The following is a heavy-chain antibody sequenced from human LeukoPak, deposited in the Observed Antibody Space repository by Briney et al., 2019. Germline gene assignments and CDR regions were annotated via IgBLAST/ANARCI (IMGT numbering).Heavy chain of an antibody. D-gene: IGHD2-15*01. CDR2: IYYSGST. Sequence: SETLSLTCTVSGGSISSGGYYWSWIRQHPGKGLEWIGYIYYSGSTYYNPSLKSRVTISVDTSKNQFSLKLSSVTAADTAVYYRAREPGYCSGGSCYSGYGMDVWGQGTTVTVSS. J-gene: IGHJ6*02. V-gene: IGHV4-31*03. CDR3: AREPGYCSGGSCYSGYGMDV. CDR1: GGSISSGGYY.